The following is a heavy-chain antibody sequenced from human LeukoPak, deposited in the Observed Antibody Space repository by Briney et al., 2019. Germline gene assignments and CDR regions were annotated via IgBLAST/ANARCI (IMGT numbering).Heavy chain of an antibody. D-gene: IGHD6-13*01. Sequence: SGGSLRLSCAASGFTFSSYAMSGVRQSPGKGLEWVSAIIAGCGSTYYGDSVKRRFTISRDNYENTLYLQMNSLRAEDTAVYYCAKRLDYSSSWYRFQHWGQGTLVTVSS. J-gene: IGHJ1*01. CDR3: AKRLDYSSSWYRFQH. CDR1: GFTFSSYA. V-gene: IGHV3-23*01. CDR2: IIAGCGST.